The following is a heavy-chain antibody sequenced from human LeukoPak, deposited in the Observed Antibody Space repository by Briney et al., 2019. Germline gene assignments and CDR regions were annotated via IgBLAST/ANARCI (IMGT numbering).Heavy chain of an antibody. V-gene: IGHV4-30-2*01. J-gene: IGHJ4*02. CDR2: IYHSGST. CDR3: ARALDEGARFDY. Sequence: SETLSLTCAVSGGSISSGGYSWSWIRQPPGKGLEWIGYIYHSGSTYYNPSLKSRVTISVDRSKNQFSLKLSSVTAADTAVYYCARALDEGARFDYWGQGTLVTVSS. CDR1: GGSISSGGYS.